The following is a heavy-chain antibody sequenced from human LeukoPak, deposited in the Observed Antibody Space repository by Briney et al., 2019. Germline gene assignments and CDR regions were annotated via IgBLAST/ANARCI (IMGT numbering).Heavy chain of an antibody. CDR3: ARADQLRWFGDPRRPYYYGMDV. CDR1: GYSFPDYW. CDR2: IYPGDSDT. Sequence: PGESLKISCKASGYSFPDYWIGWVRQPPGKGPEWMGIIYPGDSDTRYSPSFQGQVTISADKSISTAYLQWSSLKASDIAMYYCARADQLRWFGDPRRPYYYGMDVWGQGTTVTVSS. V-gene: IGHV5-51*01. D-gene: IGHD3-10*01. J-gene: IGHJ6*02.